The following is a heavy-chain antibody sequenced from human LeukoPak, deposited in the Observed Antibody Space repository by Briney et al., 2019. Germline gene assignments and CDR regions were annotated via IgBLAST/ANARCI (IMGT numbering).Heavy chain of an antibody. J-gene: IGHJ4*02. D-gene: IGHD3-3*01. CDR2: MNPDSGDT. V-gene: IGHV1-8*01. CDR3: ARGQRSTLFGVAVED. CDR1: GYTFTTYD. Sequence: ASVKVSCKASGYTFTTYDINWVRQATGQELEWMGWMNPDSGDTGYAQKFQGRVTMTRNTSISTAYLELSSLTSDDTAVYYCARGQRSTLFGVAVEDWGQGSLVTVSS.